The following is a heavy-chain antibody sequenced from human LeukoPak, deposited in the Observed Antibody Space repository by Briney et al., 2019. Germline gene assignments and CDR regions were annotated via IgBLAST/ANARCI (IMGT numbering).Heavy chain of an antibody. CDR2: IIPIFGTA. J-gene: IGHJ4*02. CDR1: GGTFSSYA. CDR3: ARPRGYSYGYGGPFDY. Sequence: ASVKVSCKASGGTFSSYAISWVRQAPGQALDWMGGIIPIFGTANYAQKFQGRVTITADESTSTAYMELSSLRSEDTAVYYCARPRGYSYGYGGPFDYWGQGTLVTVSS. D-gene: IGHD5-18*01. V-gene: IGHV1-69*01.